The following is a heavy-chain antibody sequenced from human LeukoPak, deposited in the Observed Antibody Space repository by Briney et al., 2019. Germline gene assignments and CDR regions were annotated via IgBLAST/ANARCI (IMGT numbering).Heavy chain of an antibody. CDR3: ARGRYVDWLFDY. V-gene: IGHV3-7*03. CDR1: GFDCSRYW. CDR2: IEQGGGEE. D-gene: IGHD3-9*01. J-gene: IGHJ4*02. Sequence: PGVPLRLSCTASGFDCSRYWMTWVRRAPGKGLEWVANIEQGGGEEYYVDSVKGRFTISRNNAKNSLYLQMNSLRVEDTAVYYCARGRYVDWLFDYWGQGTLVTVSS.